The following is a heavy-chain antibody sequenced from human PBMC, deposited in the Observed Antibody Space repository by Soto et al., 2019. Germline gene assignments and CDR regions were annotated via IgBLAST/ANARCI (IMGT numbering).Heavy chain of an antibody. D-gene: IGHD3-10*01. CDR1: GGSISSYY. V-gene: IGHV4-59*01. CDR3: ARVWGGPFDF. J-gene: IGHJ3*01. CDR2: IYYSGST. Sequence: QVQVQESGPGLVKPSETLSLTCTVSGGSISSYYWSWIRQPPGKGLEWIGYIYYSGSTNYNPSLKSRVTISGDPSRILFSLRLSSVPAADPPVYYCARVWGGPFDFWGQGTMVTVSS.